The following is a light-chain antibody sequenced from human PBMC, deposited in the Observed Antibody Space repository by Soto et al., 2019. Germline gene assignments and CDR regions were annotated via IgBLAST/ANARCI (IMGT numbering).Light chain of an antibody. CDR2: DVS. V-gene: IGLV2-14*03. CDR3: SSHTVRSTLV. CDR1: SSDVGAYNH. Sequence: QSVLTQPASVSGSPGQSITISGTGTSSDVGAYNHVSWYQQHPGKAPKLMIYDVSIRPSGVSNRFSGSKSDNTASLTISGLQSEDEADYYCSSHTVRSTLVFGGGTQLTVL. J-gene: IGLJ2*01.